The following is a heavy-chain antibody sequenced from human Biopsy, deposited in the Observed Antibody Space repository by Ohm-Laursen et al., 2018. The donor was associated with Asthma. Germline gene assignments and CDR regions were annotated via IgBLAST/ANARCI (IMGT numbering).Heavy chain of an antibody. CDR2: IYYSGST. Sequence: SDTLSLTCTVSGGSVSSGSYYWSWIRQPPGKGLEWIGYIYYSGSTNYNPSLKSRVTISVDTSKNQFSLKLSSVTAADTAVYYCARVTRITIFGVGGIQDYWGQGTLVTVPS. D-gene: IGHD3-3*01. J-gene: IGHJ4*02. CDR3: ARVTRITIFGVGGIQDY. CDR1: GGSVSSGSYY. V-gene: IGHV4-61*01.